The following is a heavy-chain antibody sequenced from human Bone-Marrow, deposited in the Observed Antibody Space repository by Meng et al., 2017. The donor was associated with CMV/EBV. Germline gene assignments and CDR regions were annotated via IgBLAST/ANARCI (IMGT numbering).Heavy chain of an antibody. D-gene: IGHD3-22*01. Sequence: QVQLPESGPGLVKPSQTLSLTCTGSGGSISSGDYYWSWIRQPPGKGLEWIGYIYYSGSTYYNPSLKSRVTISVDTSKNQFSLKLSSVTAADTAVEDEHRGAEDYERRGRDDGGQGTRGT. CDR3: HRGAEDYERRGRDD. CDR1: GGSISSGDYY. CDR2: IYYSGST. J-gene: IGHJ4*02. V-gene: IGHV4-30-4*08.